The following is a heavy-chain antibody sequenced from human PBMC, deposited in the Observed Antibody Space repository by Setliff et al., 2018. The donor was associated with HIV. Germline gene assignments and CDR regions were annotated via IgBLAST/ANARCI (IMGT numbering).Heavy chain of an antibody. J-gene: IGHJ3*01. CDR3: ARVQMAYAAFDV. CDR1: GGSISTYY. CDR2: IYFTGSS. V-gene: IGHV4-59*01. Sequence: PSETLSLTCTVSGGSISTYYWSWIRQPPGKGLEWIGSIYFTGSSDNNPSLKSRVTLSVDTSKHQFSLKLSSVTAADTAVYYCARVQMAYAAFDVWGQGTMGTVSS. D-gene: IGHD4-17*01.